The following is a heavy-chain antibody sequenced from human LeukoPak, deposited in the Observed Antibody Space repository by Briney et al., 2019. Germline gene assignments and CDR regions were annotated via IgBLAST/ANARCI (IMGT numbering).Heavy chain of an antibody. CDR3: AKAVGSCPRY. CDR2: MSGSGGST. D-gene: IGHD2-15*01. Sequence: GGSLRLSCAASGFTFSSYAMSWVRRAPGKGLEWVSAMSGSGGSTYYADSVKGRFTISRDNSKNTLYLQMNSLRAEDTAVYYCAKAVGSCPRYWGQGTLVTVSS. CDR1: GFTFSSYA. V-gene: IGHV3-23*01. J-gene: IGHJ4*02.